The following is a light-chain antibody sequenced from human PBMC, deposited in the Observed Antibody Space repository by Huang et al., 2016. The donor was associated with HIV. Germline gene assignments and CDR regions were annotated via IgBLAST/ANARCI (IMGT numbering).Light chain of an antibody. Sequence: DIVMTQSPLSLPVTPGEPASISCRASQSLLHRTGYNFFDWYLQKPGQSTPLLIYLGSNRASGVPDRFSGSGSGTYFTLKISRVEAEDVGVYYCMQALQTPYTFGQGTKLEIK. CDR1: QSLLHRTGYNF. CDR2: LGS. V-gene: IGKV2-28*01. CDR3: MQALQTPYT. J-gene: IGKJ2*01.